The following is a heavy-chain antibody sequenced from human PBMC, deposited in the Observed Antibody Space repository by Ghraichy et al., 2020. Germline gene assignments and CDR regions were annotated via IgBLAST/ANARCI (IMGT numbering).Heavy chain of an antibody. CDR1: GGSISSGGYY. CDR2: IYYSGNT. J-gene: IGHJ3*02. V-gene: IGHV4-31*03. CDR3: ARDRGTVMITFGGVIGSDAFDI. Sequence: SQTLSLTCTVSGGSISSGGYYWSWIRQHPGKGLEWIGYIYYSGNTYYNPSLKSRVTISVDTSKNQFSLKLSSVTAADTAVYYCARDRGTVMITFGGVIGSDAFDIWGQGTVVTVSS. D-gene: IGHD3-16*02.